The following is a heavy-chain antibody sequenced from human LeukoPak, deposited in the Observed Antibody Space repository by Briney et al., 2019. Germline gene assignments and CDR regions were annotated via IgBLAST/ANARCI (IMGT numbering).Heavy chain of an antibody. J-gene: IGHJ4*02. CDR3: ARASITMVRGVINGLGY. V-gene: IGHV1-3*01. D-gene: IGHD3-10*01. CDR1: GYTFTSYA. Sequence: ASVKVSCKASGYTFTSYAMHWVRQAPGQRLEWMGWINAGNGNTKYSQKFQGRVTITRDTSASTAYMEQSSLRSEDTAVYYCARASITMVRGVINGLGYWGQGTLVTVSS. CDR2: INAGNGNT.